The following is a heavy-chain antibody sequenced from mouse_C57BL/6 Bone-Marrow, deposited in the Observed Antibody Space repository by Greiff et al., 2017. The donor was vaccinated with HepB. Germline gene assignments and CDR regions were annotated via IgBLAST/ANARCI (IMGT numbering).Heavy chain of an antibody. D-gene: IGHD1-1*01. CDR3: ASSGDYYGSSGAWFAY. CDR2: IWSGGST. V-gene: IGHV2-2*01. J-gene: IGHJ3*01. CDR1: GFSLTSYG. Sequence: VNLVESGPGLVQPSQSLSITCTVSGFSLTSYGVHWVRQSPGKGLEWLGVIWSGGSTDYNAAFISRLSISKDNSKSQVFCKMNSLQADDTAIYYCASSGDYYGSSGAWFAYWGQGTLVTVSA.